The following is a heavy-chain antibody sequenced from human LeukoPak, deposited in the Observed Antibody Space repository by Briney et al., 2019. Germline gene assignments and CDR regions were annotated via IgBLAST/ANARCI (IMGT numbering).Heavy chain of an antibody. Sequence: GGSLRLSCAASGFTFSDYYMSWIRQAPGKGLDWVATIRQDGSQKYYVDSVKGRFTISRDNAKNSLYLQMNSLRHDDTAVYYCAKDRYCSSPSCWIFDSWGQGTLVTVSS. CDR3: AKDRYCSSPSCWIFDS. D-gene: IGHD2-2*01. CDR2: IRQDGSQK. CDR1: GFTFSDYY. J-gene: IGHJ4*02. V-gene: IGHV3-7*01.